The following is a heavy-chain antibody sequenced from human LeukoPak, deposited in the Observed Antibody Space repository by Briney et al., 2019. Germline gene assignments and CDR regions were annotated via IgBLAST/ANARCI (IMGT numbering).Heavy chain of an antibody. CDR3: AKDSEDGHNWAPFDY. CDR2: IRFDGSNI. D-gene: IGHD5-24*01. CDR1: GFPFTDYG. Sequence: GGSLRLSCAASGFPFTDYGMHWVRQAPGKGLEWVAFIRFDGSNIYYADSVKGRFTISRDNSKRTLYLQMNSLRAEDAAVYYCAKDSEDGHNWAPFDYWGQGTLVTVSS. V-gene: IGHV3-30*02. J-gene: IGHJ4*02.